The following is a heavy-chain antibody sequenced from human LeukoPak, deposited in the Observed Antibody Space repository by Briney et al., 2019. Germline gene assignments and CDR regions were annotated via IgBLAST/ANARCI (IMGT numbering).Heavy chain of an antibody. CDR3: AKERGSGWYYFDY. D-gene: IGHD6-19*01. J-gene: IGHJ4*02. V-gene: IGHV3-23*01. Sequence: SGGCLRLSCATSEFTFSSYAMSWVRQAPGKGLEWVSGISGSGGYTYYADSVKGRFTISRDNSKNTLYLQMNSLRAEDTAIYYCAKERGSGWYYFDYWGQGTLVTVSS. CDR2: ISGSGGYT. CDR1: EFTFSSYA.